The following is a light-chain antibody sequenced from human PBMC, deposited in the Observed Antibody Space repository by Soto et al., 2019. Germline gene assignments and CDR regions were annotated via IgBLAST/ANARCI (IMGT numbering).Light chain of an antibody. CDR2: TNN. Sequence: QSVLTQPPSASGTPGQRVTISCSGSSSNIGRNTVNWYQQLPGTAPKLLIYTNNQRPSGVPDRFSGSKSGTSASLAISGLQSEDEADYYCAAWDDSLNGPVFCGGTKLTVL. V-gene: IGLV1-44*01. J-gene: IGLJ2*01. CDR3: AAWDDSLNGPV. CDR1: SSNIGRNT.